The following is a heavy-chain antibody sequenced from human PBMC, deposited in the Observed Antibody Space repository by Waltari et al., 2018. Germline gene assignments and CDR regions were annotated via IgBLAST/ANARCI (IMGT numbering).Heavy chain of an antibody. CDR1: GFTFSSYS. V-gene: IGHV3-48*04. J-gene: IGHJ3*02. Sequence: EVQLVESGGGLVQPGGSLRLSCAASGFTFSSYSMNWVRQAPGKGLEWVSYISSSSSTIYYADSVKGRFTISRDNAKNSLYLQMNSLRAEDTAVYYCARDWGYSSSTSCPENAFDIWGQGTMVTVSS. D-gene: IGHD2-2*01. CDR2: ISSSSSTI. CDR3: ARDWGYSSSTSCPENAFDI.